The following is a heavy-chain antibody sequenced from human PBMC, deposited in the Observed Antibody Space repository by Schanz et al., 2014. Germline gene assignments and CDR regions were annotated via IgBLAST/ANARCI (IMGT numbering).Heavy chain of an antibody. CDR3: ATESPFSMVRGSNAFDA. V-gene: IGHV1-24*01. CDR1: GYTVSALA. J-gene: IGHJ3*01. Sequence: QVQLLQSGSEAKKPGASVKVSCEISGYTVSALAMHWVRQAPGKGLEWLGGLDVEDGETIYAQKFQGRVTMTEDTSTETAYRETSGLRAGDTAVYYCATESPFSMVRGSNAFDAWGQGTMVTVSS. CDR2: LDVEDGET. D-gene: IGHD3-10*01.